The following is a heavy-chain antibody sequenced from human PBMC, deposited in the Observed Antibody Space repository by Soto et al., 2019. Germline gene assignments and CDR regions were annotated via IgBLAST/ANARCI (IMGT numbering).Heavy chain of an antibody. D-gene: IGHD6-13*01. J-gene: IGHJ3*02. CDR1: GYTLTELS. Sequence: ASVKVSCKVSGYTLTELSMHWVRQAPGKGLEWMGGFDPEDGETIYAQKFQGRVTMTEDTSTDTAYMELSNLRSEDTAVYYCATELQPLGSAAAGTGAFDIWGQGTMVTVSS. CDR2: FDPEDGET. V-gene: IGHV1-24*01. CDR3: ATELQPLGSAAAGTGAFDI.